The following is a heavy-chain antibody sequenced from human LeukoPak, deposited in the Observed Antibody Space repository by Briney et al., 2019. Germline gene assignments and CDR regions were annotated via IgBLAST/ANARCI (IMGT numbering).Heavy chain of an antibody. V-gene: IGHV3-53*01. CDR2: IYSGGST. J-gene: IGHJ4*02. CDR3: ARGRGGRYCFDY. Sequence: PGGSLSLSCAASGFSVSTNYMSWVRQAQGQGLELVSVIYSGGSTCYADTVKGRFTIPRVISKYPLYLQMNSLRAGDTAVYYCARGRGGRYCFDYWGQGTLVTVSS. CDR1: GFSVSTNY. D-gene: IGHD1-26*01.